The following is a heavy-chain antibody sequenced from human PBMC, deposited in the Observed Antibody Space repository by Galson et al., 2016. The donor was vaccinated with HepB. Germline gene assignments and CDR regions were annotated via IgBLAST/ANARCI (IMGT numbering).Heavy chain of an antibody. V-gene: IGHV3-23*01. D-gene: IGHD4-11*01. CDR1: GFAFSVYG. CDR2: ISTSGSST. CDR3: ARGPTHLGDA. J-gene: IGHJ5*02. Sequence: SLRLSCAASGFAFSVYGMTWVRQAPRKGLEWVSAISTSGSSTDYADSVKGQFTISRDNYKNTLYLQMNSLRAEDTAVYYCARGPTHLGDAWGQGIVVTASS.